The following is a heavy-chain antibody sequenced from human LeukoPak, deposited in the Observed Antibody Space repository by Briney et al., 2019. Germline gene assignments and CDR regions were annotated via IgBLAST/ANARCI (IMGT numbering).Heavy chain of an antibody. J-gene: IGHJ6*02. CDR2: IYYSGST. CDR1: GGSISSYY. D-gene: IGHD3-10*01. CDR3: ARTNYGSGSTYGMDV. Sequence: PSETLSLTCTVSGGSISSYYWSWIRQPPGKGLEWIGHIYYSGSTNYNPSLKSRVTISVDTSKKQVSLKLSSVTAADSAVYYCARTNYGSGSTYGMDVWGQGTTVTVSS. V-gene: IGHV4-59*01.